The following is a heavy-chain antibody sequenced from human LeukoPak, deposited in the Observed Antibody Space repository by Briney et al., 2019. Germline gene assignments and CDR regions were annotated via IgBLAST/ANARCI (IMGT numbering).Heavy chain of an antibody. Sequence: GRSLRLSSAASGFTFSSYGMHWVRQAPGKGLERVANIKQDGSEKYYVDSVKGRFTISRDNAKNSLYLQMNSLRAEDTAVYYCARSIVVVVAATGWFDPWGQGTLVTVSS. CDR3: ARSIVVVVAATGWFDP. CDR2: IKQDGSEK. CDR1: GFTFSSYG. V-gene: IGHV3-7*01. J-gene: IGHJ5*02. D-gene: IGHD2-15*01.